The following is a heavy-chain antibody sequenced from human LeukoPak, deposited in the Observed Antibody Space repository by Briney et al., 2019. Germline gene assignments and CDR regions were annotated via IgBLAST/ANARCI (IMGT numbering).Heavy chain of an antibody. CDR2: IYYSGST. CDR1: SGSISSSSYY. J-gene: IGHJ3*02. CDR3: ARKEGLGASDAFDI. V-gene: IGHV4-39*07. Sequence: SETLSLTCTVSSGSISSSSYYWGWIRQPPGKGLEWIGSIYYSGSTYYNPSLKSRVTISVDTSKNQFSLKLSSVTAADTAVYYCARKEGLGASDAFDIWGQGTMVTVSS. D-gene: IGHD3/OR15-3a*01.